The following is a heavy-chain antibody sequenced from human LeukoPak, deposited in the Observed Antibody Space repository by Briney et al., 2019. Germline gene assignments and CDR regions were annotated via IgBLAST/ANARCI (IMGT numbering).Heavy chain of an antibody. CDR2: INPSGGST. CDR3: ARATYYDFWSGSHPWFDP. CDR1: GSTFTSYY. V-gene: IGHV1-46*01. D-gene: IGHD3-3*01. J-gene: IGHJ5*02. Sequence: ASVKVSCKASGSTFTSYYMHWVRQAPGQGLEWMGIINPSGGSTSYAQKFQGRVTMTSDTSTSTVYMELSSLRSEDTAVYYCARATYYDFWSGSHPWFDPWGQGTLVTVSS.